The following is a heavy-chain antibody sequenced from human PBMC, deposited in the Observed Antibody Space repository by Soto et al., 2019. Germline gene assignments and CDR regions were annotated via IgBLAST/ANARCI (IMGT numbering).Heavy chain of an antibody. CDR2: ISSSSYT. Sequence: GSLRLSCAASGFTFSDYYMSWIRQAPGKGLEWVSYISSSSYTNYADSVKGRFTISRDNAKNSLYLQMNSLRAEDTAVYYCAGGRSYGSGSYGYFDYWGQGTLVT. CDR3: AGGRSYGSGSYGYFDY. V-gene: IGHV3-11*06. CDR1: GFTFSDYY. J-gene: IGHJ4*02. D-gene: IGHD3-10*01.